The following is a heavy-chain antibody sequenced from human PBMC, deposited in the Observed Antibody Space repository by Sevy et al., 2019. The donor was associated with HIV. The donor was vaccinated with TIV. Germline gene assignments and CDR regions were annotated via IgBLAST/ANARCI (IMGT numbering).Heavy chain of an antibody. CDR1: GFTFSTYA. V-gene: IGHV3-30*03. Sequence: GGSLRLSCAASGFTFSTYAMHWVRQAPGKGLEWVAVISYDGSNKYYADSVKGRFTISRDNAKNSLYLQMHSLRDEDTAVYYCARSDYGDYVGWFDPWGQGTLVTVSS. CDR2: ISYDGSNK. CDR3: ARSDYGDYVGWFDP. D-gene: IGHD4-17*01. J-gene: IGHJ5*02.